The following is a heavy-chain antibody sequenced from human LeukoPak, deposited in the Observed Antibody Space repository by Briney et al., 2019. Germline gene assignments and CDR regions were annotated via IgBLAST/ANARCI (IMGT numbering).Heavy chain of an antibody. CDR2: INPNNGDT. CDR3: ARDGALWVGDFTFYFDS. D-gene: IGHD3-10*01. V-gene: IGHV1-2*02. J-gene: IGHJ4*02. CDR1: GGTFSSYA. Sequence: GASVKVSCKASGGTFSSYAISWVRQAPGQGLEWMGWINPNNGDTDSAQKFKGRVTMTRDTSISTVYMELTRLTSDDTAVYFCARDGALWVGDFTFYFDSWGQGSLVTVSS.